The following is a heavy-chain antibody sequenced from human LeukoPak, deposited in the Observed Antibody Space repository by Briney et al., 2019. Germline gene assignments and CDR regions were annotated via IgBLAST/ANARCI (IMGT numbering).Heavy chain of an antibody. CDR3: ARETKDRVWVATNWFDP. V-gene: IGHV4-39*07. CDR2: IYYSGST. CDR1: GGSISSSSYY. J-gene: IGHJ5*02. Sequence: SETLSLTCTVSGGSISSSSYYWGWIRQPPGKGLEWIGSIYYSGSTYYNPSLKSRVTISVDTSKNQFSLKLSSVTAADTAVYYCARETKDRVWVATNWFDPWGQGTLVTVSS. D-gene: IGHD2-15*01.